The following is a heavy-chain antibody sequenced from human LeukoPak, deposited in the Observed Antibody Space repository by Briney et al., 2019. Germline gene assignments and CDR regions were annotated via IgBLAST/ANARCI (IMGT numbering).Heavy chain of an antibody. Sequence: RPSETLSLTCTVSGGSISSYYWSWIRQHPGKGLEWIGYIYYSGSTYYNPSLKSRVTISVDTSKNQFSLKLSSVTAADTAVYYCARAPSRIAAAAYDYWGQGTLVTVSS. D-gene: IGHD6-13*01. J-gene: IGHJ4*02. CDR3: ARAPSRIAAAAYDY. CDR2: IYYSGST. V-gene: IGHV4-59*06. CDR1: GGSISSYY.